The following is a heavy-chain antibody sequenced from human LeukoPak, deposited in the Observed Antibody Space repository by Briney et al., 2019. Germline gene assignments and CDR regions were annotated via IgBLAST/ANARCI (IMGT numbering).Heavy chain of an antibody. V-gene: IGHV3-23*01. CDR3: ARGITIFGVVEPY. CDR2: ISGGGGST. D-gene: IGHD3-3*01. J-gene: IGHJ4*02. CDR1: GFTFTSYS. Sequence: GGSLRLSCAASGFTFTSYSMNWVRQAPGKGLEWVSTISGGGGSTYYADSVKGRFTISRDNSKNTLYLQMNSLRAEDTAVYYCARGITIFGVVEPYWGQGTLVTVSS.